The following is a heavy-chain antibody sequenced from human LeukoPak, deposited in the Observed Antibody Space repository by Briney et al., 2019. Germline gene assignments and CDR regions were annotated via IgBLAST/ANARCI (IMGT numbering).Heavy chain of an antibody. CDR1: GFTFSSYW. J-gene: IGHJ4*02. V-gene: IGHV3-7*01. CDR3: AKNSREGYSGYDLIRVLDY. Sequence: PGGSLRLSCAASGFTFSSYWMTWVRQAPGKGLEWVANIKQDGSEKYYVDSVKGRFTISRDNFKNTLYLQMNNLRAEDTAVYYCAKNSREGYSGYDLIRVLDYWGQGTLVTVSS. D-gene: IGHD5-12*01. CDR2: IKQDGSEK.